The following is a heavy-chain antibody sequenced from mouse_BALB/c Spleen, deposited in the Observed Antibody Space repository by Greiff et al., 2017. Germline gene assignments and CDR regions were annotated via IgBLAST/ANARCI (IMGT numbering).Heavy chain of an antibody. Sequence: EVMLVESGGGLVQPGGSRKLSCAASGFTFSSFGMHWVRQAPEKGLEWVAYISSGSSTIYYADTVKGRFTISRDNPKNTLFLQMTSLRSEDTAMYYCARSGHYGYDRAMDYWGQGTSVTVSS. V-gene: IGHV5-17*02. CDR2: ISSGSSTI. D-gene: IGHD2-2*01. CDR3: ARSGHYGYDRAMDY. CDR1: GFTFSSFG. J-gene: IGHJ4*01.